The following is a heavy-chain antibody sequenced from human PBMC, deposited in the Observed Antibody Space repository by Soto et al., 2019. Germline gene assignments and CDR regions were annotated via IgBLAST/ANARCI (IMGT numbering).Heavy chain of an antibody. CDR3: ARAPQLVEPAATGFDS. J-gene: IGHJ4*02. D-gene: IGHD2-2*01. CDR2: ISASTLTT. CDR1: GFPFSTYS. Sequence: EVELVESGGGLVQPGGSLRLSCAASGFPFSTYSMSWVRQAPGKGLEWISYISASTLTTFYADSVKGRFTISRDTAQNSMYLQMNSLRDEDTAVYYCARAPQLVEPAATGFDSWGEGTLVTVSS. V-gene: IGHV3-48*02.